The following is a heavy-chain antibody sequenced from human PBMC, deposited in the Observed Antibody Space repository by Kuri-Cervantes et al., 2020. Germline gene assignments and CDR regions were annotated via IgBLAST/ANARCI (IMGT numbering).Heavy chain of an antibody. D-gene: IGHD5-18*01. V-gene: IGHV3-15*01. CDR3: ARGGYSYGFNYYYYMDV. J-gene: IGHJ6*03. Sequence: SWIRQPPGKGLEWVGRIKSKTDGGTTDYAAPVKGRFTISRDDSKNTLYLQMNSLRAEDTAVYYCARGGYSYGFNYYYYMDVWGKGTTVTVSS. CDR2: IKSKTDGGTT.